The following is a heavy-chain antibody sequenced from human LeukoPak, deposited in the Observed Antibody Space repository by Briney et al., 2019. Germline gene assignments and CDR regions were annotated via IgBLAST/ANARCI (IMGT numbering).Heavy chain of an antibody. J-gene: IGHJ4*02. D-gene: IGHD3-22*01. V-gene: IGHV3-23*01. CDR2: ISGSGGST. CDR3: AKDSSYYDSSGYSHY. Sequence: PGGSLRLSCAASGFTFSSYAMSWVRQAPGKGLEWVSAISGSGGSTYYADSVKGRFTISRDNSKNTLYLQMNSLRAEDTAVYYCAKDSSYYDSSGYSHYWGQGTLVTVSS. CDR1: GFTFSSYA.